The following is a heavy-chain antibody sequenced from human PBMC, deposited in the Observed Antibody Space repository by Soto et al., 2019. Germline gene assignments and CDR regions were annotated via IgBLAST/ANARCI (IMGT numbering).Heavy chain of an antibody. CDR3: AREGGIHCSGGSCYSPQYYYGMDV. D-gene: IGHD2-15*01. Sequence: QVQLVQSGAEVKKPGASVKVSCKASGYTFTSYDINWVRQATGQGLEWMGWMNPNSGNTGYAQKFQGRVTMTRNTSISTAYLELSSLRSEDTAVYYCAREGGIHCSGGSCYSPQYYYGMDVWGQGTTVTVSS. CDR1: GYTFTSYD. J-gene: IGHJ6*02. CDR2: MNPNSGNT. V-gene: IGHV1-8*01.